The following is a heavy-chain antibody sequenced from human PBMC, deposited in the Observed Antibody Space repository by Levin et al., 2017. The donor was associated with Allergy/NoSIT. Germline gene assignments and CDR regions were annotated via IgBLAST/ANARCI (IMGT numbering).Heavy chain of an antibody. Sequence: SETLSLTCTVSGGSVSSGSYYWSWIRQPPGKGLEWIGYIYYSGSTYYNPSLKSRVTISVDTSKNQFSLKLSSVTAADTAVYYCAREPNAFDIWGQGTMVTVSS. J-gene: IGHJ3*02. CDR2: IYYSGST. V-gene: IGHV4-61*01. CDR1: GGSVSSGSYY. CDR3: AREPNAFDI.